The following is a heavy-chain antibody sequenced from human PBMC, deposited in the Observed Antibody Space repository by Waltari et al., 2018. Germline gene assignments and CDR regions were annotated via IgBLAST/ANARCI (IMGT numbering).Heavy chain of an antibody. J-gene: IGHJ4*02. V-gene: IGHV4-59*01. CDR1: GGSISSYY. CDR3: ASLGYYYDSSGSW. CDR2: IYYSGST. D-gene: IGHD3-22*01. Sequence: QVQLQESGPGLVKPSETLSLTCTVSGGSISSYYWSWLRQPPGKGLEWIGYIYYSGSTNYNPSLKSRVTISVDTSKNQFSLKLSSVTAADTAVYYCASLGYYYDSSGSWWGQGTLVTVSS.